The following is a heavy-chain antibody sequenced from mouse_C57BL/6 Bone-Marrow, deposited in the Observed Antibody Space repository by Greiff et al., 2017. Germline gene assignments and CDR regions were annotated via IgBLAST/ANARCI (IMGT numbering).Heavy chain of an antibody. CDR1: GYTFTSYW. Sequence: QVQLQQPGAELVKPGASVKLSCKASGYTFTSYWMQWVKQRPGQGLEWIGEIDPSDSYTNYNQTFQGKATLTVDTSSSTAYMQLSSLTSEDSAVYYCAYGNYVGFAYWGQGTLVTVSA. CDR3: AYGNYVGFAY. D-gene: IGHD2-1*01. J-gene: IGHJ3*01. V-gene: IGHV1-50*01. CDR2: IDPSDSYT.